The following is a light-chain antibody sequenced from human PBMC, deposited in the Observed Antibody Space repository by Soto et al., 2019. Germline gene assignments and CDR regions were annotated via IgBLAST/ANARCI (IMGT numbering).Light chain of an antibody. J-gene: IGKJ4*01. CDR2: DAS. CDR3: QQYNTHS. Sequence: DIQMTQSPSTLSASVGDRVTITCRASQNIFTWLAWYKHKPEKAPKLLIYDASILESGDPSRFSGSGSGTLFTLTITSLQSDDFASYYCQQYNTHSFGGGTKVEIK. CDR1: QNIFTW. V-gene: IGKV1-5*01.